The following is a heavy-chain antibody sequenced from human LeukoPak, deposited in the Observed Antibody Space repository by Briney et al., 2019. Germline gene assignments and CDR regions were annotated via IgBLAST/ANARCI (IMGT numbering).Heavy chain of an antibody. J-gene: IGHJ4*02. CDR2: INPDGTST. CDR3: VRATAVAFDI. D-gene: IGHD4-23*01. V-gene: IGHV3-74*01. CDR1: GFKFNIYW. Sequence: TGGSLGLSCAASGFKFNIYWIHWVRHAPGEGLVWVSRINPDGTSTSHADSVRGRFTISRDNTKNTLYLHMSSLGVEDTAIYCCVRATAVAFDIWGQGALVTVSS.